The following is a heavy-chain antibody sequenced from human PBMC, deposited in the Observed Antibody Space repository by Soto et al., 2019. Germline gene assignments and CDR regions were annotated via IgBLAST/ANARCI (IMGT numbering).Heavy chain of an antibody. Sequence: EMQVVESGGGLVQPGGSLRLSCAASGSTFSGHAIHCVRQAPGKGLEIASTINAKGDTTYYANSVKGRFSISRDNSKNTLYLQMGSLRGEDTAVYYCARDTADGMDVWGQGTTVIVSS. J-gene: IGHJ6*02. V-gene: IGHV3-64*01. D-gene: IGHD2-21*02. CDR3: ARDTADGMDV. CDR2: INAKGDTT. CDR1: GSTFSGHA.